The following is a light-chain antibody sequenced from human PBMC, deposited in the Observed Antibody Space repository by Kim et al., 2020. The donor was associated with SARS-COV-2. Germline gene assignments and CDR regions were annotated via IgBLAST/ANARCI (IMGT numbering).Light chain of an antibody. J-gene: IGLJ3*02. Sequence: GQTVRITCQRDSLRKDNAKWNQQKPGQAPILVIYGRDSRPSGIPDRFSASNSGNTASLTITGAQAEDEADNYGNTRDSSGNDLLFGGGTQLTVL. CDR2: GRD. CDR1: SLRKDN. V-gene: IGLV3-19*01. CDR3: NTRDSSGNDLL.